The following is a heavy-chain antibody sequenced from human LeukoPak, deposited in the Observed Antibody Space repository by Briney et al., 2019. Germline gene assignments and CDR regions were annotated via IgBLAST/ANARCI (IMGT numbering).Heavy chain of an antibody. CDR2: IYYSGST. CDR3: ARAPYDFWSGYLPYWFDP. J-gene: IGHJ5*02. CDR1: GGSISSGGYY. Sequence: PSQTLSLTCTVSGGSISSGGYYWSWIRQHPGKGLEWIGYIYYSGSTYYNPSLKSRVTISVDTSKNQFSLKLSSVTAADTAVYYCARAPYDFWSGYLPYWFDPWGQGTLVTVSS. D-gene: IGHD3-3*01. V-gene: IGHV4-31*03.